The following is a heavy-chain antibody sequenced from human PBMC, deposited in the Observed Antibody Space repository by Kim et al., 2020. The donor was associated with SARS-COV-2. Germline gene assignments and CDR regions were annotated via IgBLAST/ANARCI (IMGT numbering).Heavy chain of an antibody. CDR1: GFTFSDFA. CDR2: ISFNGREK. D-gene: IGHD2-15*01. Sequence: GGSLRLSCAASGFTFSDFAMHWVRQAPGKGLEWMSFISFNGREKYFADSVKGRFTVSRDNSKNMSYLEMNSLTRDDTAIYYCVKPLRGLLPPSPFESWGQGILVTVSS. J-gene: IGHJ5*01. V-gene: IGHV3-30-3*02. CDR3: VKPLRGLLPPSPFES.